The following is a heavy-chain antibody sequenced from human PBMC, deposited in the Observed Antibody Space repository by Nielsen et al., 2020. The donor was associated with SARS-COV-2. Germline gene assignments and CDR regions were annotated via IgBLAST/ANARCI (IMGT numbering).Heavy chain of an antibody. J-gene: IGHJ3*02. CDR2: IYYSGST. D-gene: IGHD3-22*01. V-gene: IGHV4-59*01. Sequence: WIRQPPGKGLEWIGYIYYSGSTNYNPSLKSRVTISVDTSKNQFSLKLSSVTAADTAVYYCARDGYYDSSGYYYREAFDIWGPGTMVTVSS. CDR3: ARDGYYDSSGYYYREAFDI.